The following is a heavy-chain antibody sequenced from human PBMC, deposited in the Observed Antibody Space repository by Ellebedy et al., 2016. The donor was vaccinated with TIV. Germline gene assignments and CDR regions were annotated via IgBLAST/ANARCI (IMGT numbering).Heavy chain of an antibody. V-gene: IGHV3-7*03. Sequence: EGSLRLSXAASGFTFSSYWMSWVRQAPGKGLEWVANIKQDGSEKYYVDSVKGRFTISRDNAKNSLYLQMNSLRAEDTAVYYCARVAGTHGVWVGYYYYYGMDVWGQGTTVTVSS. D-gene: IGHD1-1*01. CDR1: GFTFSSYW. CDR2: IKQDGSEK. J-gene: IGHJ6*02. CDR3: ARVAGTHGVWVGYYYYYGMDV.